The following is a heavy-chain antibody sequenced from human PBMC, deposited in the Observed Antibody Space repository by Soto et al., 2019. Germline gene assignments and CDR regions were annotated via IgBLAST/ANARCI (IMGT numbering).Heavy chain of an antibody. V-gene: IGHV3-23*01. Sequence: EVQLLESGGGLVQPGGSLRLSCAASGFTFSSYAMSWVRQAPGKGLAWVSAISGSGGSTYYADSVKGRFTISRDNSKNTLYLQMNSLRAEDTAVYYCAKLHWASGYFQHWGQGTLVTVSS. D-gene: IGHD7-27*01. CDR1: GFTFSSYA. CDR2: ISGSGGST. CDR3: AKLHWASGYFQH. J-gene: IGHJ1*01.